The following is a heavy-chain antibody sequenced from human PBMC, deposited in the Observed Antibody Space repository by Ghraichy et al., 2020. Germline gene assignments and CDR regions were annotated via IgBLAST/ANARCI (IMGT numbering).Heavy chain of an antibody. CDR3: AKGLAVAGYYFDY. J-gene: IGHJ4*02. CDR2: ISGSGGST. D-gene: IGHD6-19*01. CDR1: GFTFSSYA. V-gene: IGHV3-23*01. Sequence: LSLTCAASGFTFSSYAMSWVRQAPGKGLEWVSAISGSGGSTYYADSVKGRFTISRDNSKNTLYLQMNSLRAEDTAVYYCAKGLAVAGYYFDYWGQGTLVTVSS.